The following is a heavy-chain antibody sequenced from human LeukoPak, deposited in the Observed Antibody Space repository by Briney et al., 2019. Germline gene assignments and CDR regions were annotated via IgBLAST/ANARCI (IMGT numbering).Heavy chain of an antibody. V-gene: IGHV1-24*01. CDR3: ATFDIHAMVQAPGWFDP. D-gene: IGHD3-10*01. CDR2: FDPEDGET. CDR1: GYTLTELS. J-gene: IGHJ5*02. Sequence: ASVKVSCKVSGYTLTELSMHWVRQAPGKGLEWMGGFDPEDGETIYAQKFQGRVTMTEDTSTDTAYMELSSLRSEDTAVYYCATFDIHAMVQAPGWFDPWGQGTLVTVSS.